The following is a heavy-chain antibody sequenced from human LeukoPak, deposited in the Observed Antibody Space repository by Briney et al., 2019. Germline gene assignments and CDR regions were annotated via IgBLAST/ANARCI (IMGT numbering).Heavy chain of an antibody. CDR2: IRYDGSNK. CDR3: AKDRGRQVYSYGSNWFDP. D-gene: IGHD5-18*01. V-gene: IGHV3-30*02. CDR1: GFTFSTYG. J-gene: IGHJ5*02. Sequence: GGSLRLSCAASGFTFSTYGMHWVRQAPGKGLHWVAFIRYDGSNKYYADSVKGRFTISRDNSKNTLYLQINSLRAEDTAVYYCAKDRGRQVYSYGSNWFDPWGQGTLVTASS.